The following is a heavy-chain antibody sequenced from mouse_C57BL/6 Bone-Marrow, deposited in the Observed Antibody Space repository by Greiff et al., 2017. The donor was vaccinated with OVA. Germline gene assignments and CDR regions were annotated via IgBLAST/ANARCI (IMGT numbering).Heavy chain of an antibody. V-gene: IGHV1-81*01. Sequence: VKLMESGAELARPGASVKLSCKASGYTFTSYGISWVKQRTGQGLEWIGEIYPRSGNTYYNEKFKGKATLTADKSSSTAYMELRSLTSEDSAVYFCARSDYGNYWYFDVWGTGTTVTVSS. D-gene: IGHD2-1*01. CDR2: IYPRSGNT. J-gene: IGHJ1*03. CDR3: ARSDYGNYWYFDV. CDR1: GYTFTSYG.